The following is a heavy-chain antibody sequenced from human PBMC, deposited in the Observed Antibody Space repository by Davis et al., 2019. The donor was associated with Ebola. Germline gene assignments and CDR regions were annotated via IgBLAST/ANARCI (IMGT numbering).Heavy chain of an antibody. CDR2: IYYSGST. V-gene: IGHV4-59*08. Sequence: MPGGSLRLSCTVSGGSISSYYWSWIRQPPGKGLEWIGYIYYSGSTNYNPSLKSRVTISVDTSKNQFSLKLSSVTAADTAVYYCARHNDYEVFDYWGQGTLVTVSS. D-gene: IGHD4-17*01. CDR3: ARHNDYEVFDY. J-gene: IGHJ4*02. CDR1: GGSISSYY.